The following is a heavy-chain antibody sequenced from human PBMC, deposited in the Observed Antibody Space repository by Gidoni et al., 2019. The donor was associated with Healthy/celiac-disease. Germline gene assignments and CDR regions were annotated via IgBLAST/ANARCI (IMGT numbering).Heavy chain of an antibody. D-gene: IGHD3-22*01. CDR3: ARDLAADSSGYSSDGMDV. CDR2: IWYDGSNK. V-gene: IGHV3-33*01. Sequence: QVQLVESGGGVVQPGRSLRLSCAASGFTFSSYGMHWVRQAPGKGLEWVAVIWYDGSNKYYADSVKGRFTISRDNSKNTLYLQMNSLRAEDTAVYYCARDLAADSSGYSSDGMDVWGQGTTVTVSS. J-gene: IGHJ6*02. CDR1: GFTFSSYG.